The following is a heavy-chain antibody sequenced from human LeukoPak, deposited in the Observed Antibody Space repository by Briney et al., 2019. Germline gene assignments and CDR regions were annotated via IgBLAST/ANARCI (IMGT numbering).Heavy chain of an antibody. CDR2: VSTGGST. CDR1: GGPISSYY. J-gene: IGHJ3*02. D-gene: IGHD2-2*01. CDR3: ARGRSAVEPAAHFDI. V-gene: IGHV4-4*07. Sequence: SETLSLTCTVSGGPISSYYWSWIRQPAGKGLEWIGRVSTGGSTNYNPSLKSRVTMSIDTSKNQFSLKLSSMTAADTAVYYCARGRSAVEPAAHFDIWGQGTMVTVSS.